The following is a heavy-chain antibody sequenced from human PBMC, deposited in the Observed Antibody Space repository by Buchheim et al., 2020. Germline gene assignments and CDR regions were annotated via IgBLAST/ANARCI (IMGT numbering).Heavy chain of an antibody. CDR1: GFTFSNFW. V-gene: IGHV3-74*01. Sequence: EVQLVESGGGFVQTGGSLRLSCAASGFTFSNFWMHWVRQAPGKGLVWVSRIDGDGSRRNYADSVKGRFTISRDNAKNTLYLQMNSLRVEDTAVYYCAKDVHILGVAPWGRGTL. CDR3: AKDVHILGVAP. J-gene: IGHJ5*02. D-gene: IGHD1-26*01. CDR2: IDGDGSRR.